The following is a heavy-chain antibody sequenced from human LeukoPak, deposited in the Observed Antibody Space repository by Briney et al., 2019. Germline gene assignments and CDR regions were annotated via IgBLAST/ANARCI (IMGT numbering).Heavy chain of an antibody. CDR1: GGSISSYY. V-gene: IGHV4-59*01. D-gene: IGHD6-13*01. CDR3: ARGIAAAGHTIDY. J-gene: IGHJ4*02. Sequence: SETLSLTCTVSGGSISSYYWSWIRQPPGKGLEWIGYIYYSGSTNYNPSLKSRVTISVDTSKNQFSLKLSSVTAADTAVYYCARGIAAAGHTIDYWGQGTLVTVSS. CDR2: IYYSGST.